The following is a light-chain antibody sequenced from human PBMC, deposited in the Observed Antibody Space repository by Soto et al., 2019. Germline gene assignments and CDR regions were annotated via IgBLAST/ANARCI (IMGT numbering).Light chain of an antibody. CDR1: QGVLHNSNSHHF. CDR2: WTS. CDR3: QQSFGNFTWT. Sequence: TQSPGSLAVSLGARSTINFMSSQGVLHNSNSHHFLSWYQQRPGQSPKLLIYWTSLRESGVPERFIGSGSGAEFTLTISSLQAEDVAVYYCQQSFGNFTWTFGQGTKVDIK. J-gene: IGKJ1*01. V-gene: IGKV4-1*01.